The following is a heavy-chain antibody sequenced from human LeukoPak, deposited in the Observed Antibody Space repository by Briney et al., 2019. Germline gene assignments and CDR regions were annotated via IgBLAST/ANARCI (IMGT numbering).Heavy chain of an antibody. CDR1: GYTFTSRG. Sequence: ASVKVSCKASGYTFTSRGISWVRQAPGQGLEWMGWINAYNGNTNYAQKLQGRVTMTTDTSTNTAYMELRSLRSDDTAVYYCARRYCSGGSCYSDGYYGMDVWGQGTTVTVSS. D-gene: IGHD2-15*01. J-gene: IGHJ6*02. CDR3: ARRYCSGGSCYSDGYYGMDV. V-gene: IGHV1-18*04. CDR2: INAYNGNT.